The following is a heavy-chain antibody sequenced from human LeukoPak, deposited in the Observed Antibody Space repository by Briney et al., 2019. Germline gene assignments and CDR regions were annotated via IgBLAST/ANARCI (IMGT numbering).Heavy chain of an antibody. V-gene: IGHV1-2*02. J-gene: IGHJ4*02. CDR3: ARVFTIFGVVIPFDY. CDR1: GYTFTGYY. D-gene: IGHD3-3*01. CDR2: INPNSGGT. Sequence: ASVKVSCKASGYTFTGYYMHWVRQAPGQGLEWMGWINPNSGGTNYAQKFQGRATMTRDTSISTAYMELSRLRSDDTAVYYCARVFTIFGVVIPFDYWGQGTLVTVSS.